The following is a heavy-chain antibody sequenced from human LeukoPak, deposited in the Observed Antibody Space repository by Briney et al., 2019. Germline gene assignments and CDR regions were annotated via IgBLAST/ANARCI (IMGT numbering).Heavy chain of an antibody. J-gene: IGHJ4*02. V-gene: IGHV1-69*04. CDR3: QMVVAAQTSDY. CDR2: IIPILGIA. CDR1: GYTFTSYG. Sequence: GASVKVSCKASGYTFTSYGISWVRQAPGQGLEWMGRIIPILGIANYAQKFQGRVTITADKSTSTAYMELSSLRSEDTAVYYCQMVVAAQTSDYWGQGTLVTVSS. D-gene: IGHD2-15*01.